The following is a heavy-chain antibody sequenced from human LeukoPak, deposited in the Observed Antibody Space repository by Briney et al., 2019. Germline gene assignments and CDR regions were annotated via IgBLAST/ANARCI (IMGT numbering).Heavy chain of an antibody. V-gene: IGHV3-7*04. CDR1: GFTFSNYW. J-gene: IGHJ4*02. CDR3: ARLLSSSASCYDF. CDR2: INQDGSEK. D-gene: IGHD2-2*01. Sequence: GGSLRLSCAASGFTFSNYWMSWVRQAPGKGLEWVASINQDGSEKYYVDSVKGRFAISRDNAKNSLYLQMNSLRAEDTAVYYCARLLSSSASCYDFWGQGTLVTASS.